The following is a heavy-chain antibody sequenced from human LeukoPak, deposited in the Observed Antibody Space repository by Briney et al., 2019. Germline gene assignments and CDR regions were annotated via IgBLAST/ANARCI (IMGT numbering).Heavy chain of an antibody. Sequence: SGTLSLTCTVSGGSISSNNYYWGWIRQPPGKGLEWIGYICHSGSTYYNPSLKSRVTISVDRSKNQFSLKLSSVTAADTAVYYCARGGGYGDFDYWGQGTLVTVSS. J-gene: IGHJ4*02. CDR3: ARGGGYGDFDY. CDR2: ICHSGST. V-gene: IGHV4-30-2*01. D-gene: IGHD4/OR15-4a*01. CDR1: GGSISSNNYY.